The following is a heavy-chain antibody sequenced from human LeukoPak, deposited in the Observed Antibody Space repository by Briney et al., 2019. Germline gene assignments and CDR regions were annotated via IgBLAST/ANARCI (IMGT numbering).Heavy chain of an antibody. J-gene: IGHJ4*02. CDR1: GYTFTSYD. V-gene: IGHV1-8*03. CDR2: MDPNSGNT. D-gene: IGHD2-2*02. CDR3: ARDLREYCSSTSCYTAFDY. Sequence: ASVKVSCKACGYTFTSYDINWVRQATGQGLEWMGWMDPNSGNTGYAQKFQGRVTITADESTSTAYMELSSLRSEDTAVYYCARDLREYCSSTSCYTAFDYWGQGTLVTVSS.